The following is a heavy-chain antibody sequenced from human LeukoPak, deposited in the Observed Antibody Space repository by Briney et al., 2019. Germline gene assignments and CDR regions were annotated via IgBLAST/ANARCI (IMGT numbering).Heavy chain of an antibody. Sequence: ASVKVSCKASGYTFTSYCMHWVRQAPGQGLEYMGIINPSGGSASYAPKFQGRVTMTRDTSTSTFYMELSSLRSEDTAVYYCATEGGYSYALGPRAFRYWGQGALISVSS. CDR1: GYTFTSYC. V-gene: IGHV1-46*01. D-gene: IGHD3-16*01. CDR2: INPSGGSA. CDR3: ATEGGYSYALGPRAFRY. J-gene: IGHJ1*01.